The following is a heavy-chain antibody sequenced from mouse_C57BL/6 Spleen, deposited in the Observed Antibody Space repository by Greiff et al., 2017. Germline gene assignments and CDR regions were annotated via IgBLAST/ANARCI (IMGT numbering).Heavy chain of an antibody. V-gene: IGHV1-55*01. D-gene: IGHD6-1*01. CDR3: ARRSHGYFDY. CDR1: GYTFTSYW. Sequence: VQLQQPGAELVKPGASVTMSCKASGYTFTSYWITWVKQRPGQGLEWIGDIYPGSGSTNYNEKFKSKATLTVETASSTAYMQLSSLTSEDAAVYYGARRSHGYFDYWGQGTTLTVSS. CDR2: IYPGSGST. J-gene: IGHJ2*01.